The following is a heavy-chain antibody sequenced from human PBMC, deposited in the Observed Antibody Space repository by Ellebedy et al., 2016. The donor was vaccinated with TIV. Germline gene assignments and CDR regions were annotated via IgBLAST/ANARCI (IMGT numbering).Heavy chain of an antibody. D-gene: IGHD3-9*01. J-gene: IGHJ4*02. V-gene: IGHV1-24*01. CDR1: GYTFTSYG. CDR3: ATGPGILTGYYIRY. Sequence: AASVKVSCKASGYTFTSYGISWVRQAPGQGLEWMGGFDPEDGETIYAQKFQGRVTMTEDTSTDTAYMELSSLRSEDTAVYYCATGPGILTGYYIRYWGQGTLVTVSS. CDR2: FDPEDGET.